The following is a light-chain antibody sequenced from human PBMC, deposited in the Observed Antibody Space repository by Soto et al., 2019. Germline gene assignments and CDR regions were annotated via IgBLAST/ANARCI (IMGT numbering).Light chain of an antibody. CDR2: AAS. J-gene: IGKJ1*01. Sequence: DIQMTQSPSSLSASVGDRVTITCRASQGISNYLAWYQQKPGKVPKLLIYAASSLQSCVPSRFTDSGFGPDFTLTISSLQTEDVATYACHKYLIACLTFGLGTHVEIK. CDR3: HKYLIACLT. V-gene: IGKV1-27*01. CDR1: QGISNY.